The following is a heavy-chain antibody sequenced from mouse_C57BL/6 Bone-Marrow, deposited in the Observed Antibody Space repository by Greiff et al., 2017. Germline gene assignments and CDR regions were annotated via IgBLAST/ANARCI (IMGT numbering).Heavy chain of an antibody. V-gene: IGHV5-4*01. Sequence: EVQVVESGGGLVKPGGSLKLSCAASGFTFSSYAMSWVRQTPEKRLEWVATISDGGSYTYYPDYVKGRFTISRDNAKNNLYLQMSHLKSEDTAMYYCARDDETGAYWGQGTLVTVSA. CDR1: GFTFSSYA. CDR3: ARDDETGAY. CDR2: ISDGGSYT. J-gene: IGHJ3*01.